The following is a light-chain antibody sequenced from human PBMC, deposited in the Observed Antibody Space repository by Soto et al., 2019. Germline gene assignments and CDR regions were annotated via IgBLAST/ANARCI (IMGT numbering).Light chain of an antibody. CDR3: QQSYTSSDT. V-gene: IGKV1-39*01. CDR1: QSVGTY. Sequence: DIQMTQSPSSLSASIGDRVTISCRASQSVGTYLNWYQQKPGKAPNLLIYSASTLQSGVPSRFSGGGSWSDFTLTISGLQSEDFATYYCQQSYTSSDTFGQGTKLEIK. CDR2: SAS. J-gene: IGKJ2*01.